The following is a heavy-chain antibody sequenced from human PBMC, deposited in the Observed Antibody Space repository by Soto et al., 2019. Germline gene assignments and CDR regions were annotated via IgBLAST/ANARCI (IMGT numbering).Heavy chain of an antibody. CDR1: GASIAGGSYY. J-gene: IGHJ5*02. V-gene: IGHV4-30-4*01. Sequence: QVQLRESGPGLVKPSQTLLLTCSVSGASIAGGSYYWSLLRQPPGKGLEWIGYIPSRGRPFYHPSLARRSTIASDASKNQLALQLPSVTAADTAVYFCARDQYSGYDFALWGQGTLVTVSS. CDR2: IPSRGRP. D-gene: IGHD5-12*01. CDR3: ARDQYSGYDFAL.